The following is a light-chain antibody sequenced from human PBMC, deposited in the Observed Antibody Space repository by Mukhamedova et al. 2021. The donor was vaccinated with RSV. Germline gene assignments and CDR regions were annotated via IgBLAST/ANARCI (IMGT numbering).Light chain of an antibody. Sequence: GKAPKLMIYDVSNRPSGVSNRFSGSKSGNTASLTISGLQAEDEADYYCCSYAGSYTWVFGGGTKLTVL. CDR2: DVS. J-gene: IGLJ3*02. CDR3: CSYAGSYTWV. V-gene: IGLV2-11*01.